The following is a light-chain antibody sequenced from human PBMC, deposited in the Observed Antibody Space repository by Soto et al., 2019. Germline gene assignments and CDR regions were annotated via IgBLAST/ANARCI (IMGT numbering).Light chain of an antibody. CDR2: DAS. CDR1: QSISSW. J-gene: IGKJ1*01. CDR3: QQFNSYPWT. Sequence: IQMAQSPSTRSASVGDRLTITCRASQSISSWLAWYQQKPGKAPKLLIYDASSLESGVPSRFSGSGSATEFTLTISSLQPDDFATYYCQQFNSYPWTFGQGTKVDIK. V-gene: IGKV1-5*01.